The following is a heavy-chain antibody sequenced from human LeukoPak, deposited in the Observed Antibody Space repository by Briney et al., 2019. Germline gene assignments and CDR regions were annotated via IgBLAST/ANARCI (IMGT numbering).Heavy chain of an antibody. CDR1: GGSISNYY. CDR2: FYNSGHT. J-gene: IGHJ1*01. D-gene: IGHD4-17*01. CDR3: ARAAVTTSRYFQH. V-gene: IGHV4-59*01. Sequence: SETLSLTCTVSGGSISNYYWSWIRQPPGKGLEWIGYFYNSGHTNYNPSLKSRVTISEDTSKNQLSLKLSSVTAADTAVYCCARAAVTTSRYFQHWGQGTLVTVSS.